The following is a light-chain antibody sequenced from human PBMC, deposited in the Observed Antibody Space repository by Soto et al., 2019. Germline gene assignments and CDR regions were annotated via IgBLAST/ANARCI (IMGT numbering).Light chain of an antibody. CDR2: GAS. Sequence: EIVLTQSPGTLALSPGEGATLSVGASQTVTSNYLAWYQQKPVQAPRLLIFGASMRVTGIPDRFIGSGSGTDFTLTISRLEPEDFAVYYCQQYGSSLFTFGPGTKVDIK. J-gene: IGKJ3*01. CDR3: QQYGSSLFT. V-gene: IGKV3-20*01. CDR1: QTVTSNY.